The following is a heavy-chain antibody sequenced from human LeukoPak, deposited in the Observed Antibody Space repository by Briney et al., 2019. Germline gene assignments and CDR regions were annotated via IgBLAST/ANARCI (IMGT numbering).Heavy chain of an antibody. V-gene: IGHV3-48*04. CDR1: GFTFSSYS. Sequence: GGSLRLSCAASGFTFSSYSMNWVRQAPGKGLEWVSYISSSSSTIYYADSVKGRFTISRDNAKNSLYLQMNSLRAEDTAVYYCARDKKWGSGWTYYYYGMDVWGQGTTVTVSS. CDR3: ARDKKWGSGWTYYYYGMDV. CDR2: ISSSSSTI. D-gene: IGHD6-19*01. J-gene: IGHJ6*02.